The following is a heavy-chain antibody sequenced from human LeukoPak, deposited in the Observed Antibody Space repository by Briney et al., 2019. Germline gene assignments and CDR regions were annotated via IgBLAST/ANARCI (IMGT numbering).Heavy chain of an antibody. CDR2: ISSSSSYI. J-gene: IGHJ6*03. Sequence: GGSLRLSRAASGFTFSSYSMNWVRQAPGKGLEWVSSISSSSSYIYYADSVKGRFTISRDNAKNSLYLQMNSLRAEDTAVYYCIRDSRYYDILTGYYNSQYYYYMDVWGKGTTVTVSS. CDR3: IRDSRYYDILTGYYNSQYYYYMDV. V-gene: IGHV3-21*03. CDR1: GFTFSSYS. D-gene: IGHD3-9*01.